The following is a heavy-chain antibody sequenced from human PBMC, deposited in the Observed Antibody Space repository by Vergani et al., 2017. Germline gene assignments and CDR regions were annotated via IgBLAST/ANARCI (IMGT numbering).Heavy chain of an antibody. CDR2: ISSSSSYI. CDR3: ARDDSVEAAAGPLDY. CDR1: GFTFSSYS. D-gene: IGHD6-13*01. J-gene: IGHJ4*02. V-gene: IGHV3-21*01. Sequence: EVQLVESGGGLVKPGGSLRLSCAASGFTFSSYSMNWVRQAPGKGMEWVSSISSSSSYIYYSDSVKGRITISRDNAKNSLYLQMNSLRAEDTAVYYCARDDSVEAAAGPLDYWGQGTLVTVSS.